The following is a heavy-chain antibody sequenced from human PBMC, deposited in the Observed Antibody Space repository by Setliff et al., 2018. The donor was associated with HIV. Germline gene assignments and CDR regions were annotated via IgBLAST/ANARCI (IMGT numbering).Heavy chain of an antibody. V-gene: IGHV3-30*02. J-gene: IGHJ4*02. CDR1: GFIFDRYG. CDR2: IWYDGSHE. Sequence: GGSLRLSCAASGFIFDRYGMHWVRQAPGKGLEWVSLIWYDGSHETYADSVRGRFSISRDNSKNTLYLQMDSLRPEDTGFYYCAKDPFTSSWYGFDYWGQGALGPVPS. D-gene: IGHD6-13*01. CDR3: AKDPFTSSWYGFDY.